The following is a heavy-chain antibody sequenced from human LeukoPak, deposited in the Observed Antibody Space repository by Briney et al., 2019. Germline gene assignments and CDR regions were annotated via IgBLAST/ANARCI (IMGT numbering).Heavy chain of an antibody. J-gene: IGHJ4*02. V-gene: IGHV3-11*01. CDR1: GFTFTDYY. CDR3: ARKPSRVLPFDY. CDR2: ISSSGSTI. Sequence: GGSLRLSCAASGFTFTDYYMSWIRQAPGKGLEWVSYISSSGSTIYYADSVKGRFTISRDNAKNSLYLQMNSLRAEDTAVYYCARKPSRVLPFDYWGQGTLVTVSS. D-gene: IGHD2/OR15-2a*01.